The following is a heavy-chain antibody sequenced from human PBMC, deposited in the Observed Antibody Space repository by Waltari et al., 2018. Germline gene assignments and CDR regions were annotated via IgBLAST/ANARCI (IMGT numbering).Heavy chain of an antibody. D-gene: IGHD2-2*01. V-gene: IGHV4-34*01. CDR1: GGSFSGYY. J-gene: IGHJ3*02. CDR3: ARGRTRAAFDI. CDR2: INHSGST. Sequence: QVQLQQWGAGLLKPSETLSLTCAVYGGSFSGYYWSWIRQPPGKWLGWIGEINHSGSTNYNPSLKSRVTISVDTSKNQFSLKLSSVTAADTAVYYCARGRTRAAFDIWGQGTMVTVSS.